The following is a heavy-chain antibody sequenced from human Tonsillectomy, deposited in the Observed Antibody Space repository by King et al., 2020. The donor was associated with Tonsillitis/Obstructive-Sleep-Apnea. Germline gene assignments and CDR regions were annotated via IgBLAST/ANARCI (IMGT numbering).Heavy chain of an antibody. CDR2: ISGSGGSK. CDR3: AKDQARIVGATGFGGY. J-gene: IGHJ4*02. D-gene: IGHD1-26*01. V-gene: IGHV3-23*04. Sequence: VQLVESGGGLVQPGGSLSFSCEAPGLTFSSNALSWVRQPQGRGLEWFSPISGSGGSKYSEDSLKGRFTISRDNSKNTLYLQMNSLRAEDTAVYYCAKDQARIVGATGFGGYWGQGTLVTVSS. CDR1: GLTFSSNA.